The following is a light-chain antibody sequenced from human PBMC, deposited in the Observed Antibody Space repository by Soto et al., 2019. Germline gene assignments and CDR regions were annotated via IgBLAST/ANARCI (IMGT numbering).Light chain of an antibody. CDR3: QQRSNWPPTWT. V-gene: IGKV3-11*01. Sequence: EIMLTQSPATLSLSPGERATLSCLAIQSVSSYLAWYQQKPGQAPRLLIYDASNRATGIPARFSGSGSGTDFTLTISRLEPEDFAVYYCQQRSNWPPTWTFGQGTKV. J-gene: IGKJ1*01. CDR2: DAS. CDR1: QSVSSY.